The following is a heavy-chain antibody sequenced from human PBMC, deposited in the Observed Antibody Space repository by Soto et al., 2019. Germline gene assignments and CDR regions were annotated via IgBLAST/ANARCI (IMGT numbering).Heavy chain of an antibody. V-gene: IGHV3-11*06. D-gene: IGHD2-8*01. CDR2: ISYTSTYK. J-gene: IGHJ3*02. CDR1: GFTFSDYY. CDR3: VRQGFYCENSVCYTSDSAFDI. Sequence: PGGSLRLSCAASGFTFSDYYMSWIRQAPGKGLEWVSYISYTSTYKNYADAVKGRFTISRDNAKNSLYLQMNSLRAEDTAVFYCVRQGFYCENSVCYTSDSAFDICGRGTMVTVSS.